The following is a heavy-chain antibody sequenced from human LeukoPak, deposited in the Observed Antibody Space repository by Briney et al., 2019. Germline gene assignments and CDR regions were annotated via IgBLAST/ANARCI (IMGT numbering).Heavy chain of an antibody. CDR1: GYTFTGYY. V-gene: IGHV1-2*02. CDR3: ARESEWELLVSAFDI. J-gene: IGHJ3*02. CDR2: INPNSGGT. Sequence: GASVKVSCKASGYTFTGYYMHGVRQAPGQGLEWMGWINPNSGGTNYAQKFQGRVTMTRDTSISTDYMELSRLRSDDTAVYYCARESEWELLVSAFDIWGQGKMVTVSS. D-gene: IGHD1-26*01.